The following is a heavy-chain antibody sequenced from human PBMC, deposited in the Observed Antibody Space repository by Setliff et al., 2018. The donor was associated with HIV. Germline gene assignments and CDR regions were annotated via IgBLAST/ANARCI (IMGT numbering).Heavy chain of an antibody. D-gene: IGHD2-2*01. V-gene: IGHV1-69*10. CDR2: IIPILGIA. CDR3: ARGGVCTSTSCGGNYYYGMDV. CDR1: GYTFTSYG. J-gene: IGHJ6*02. Sequence: SVKVSCKASGYTFTSYGISWVRQAPGQGLEWMGGIIPILGIANYAQKFQGGVTITADESTSTAYMELSSLRSDDTAVYYCARGGVCTSTSCGGNYYYGMDVWSQGTTVTVSS.